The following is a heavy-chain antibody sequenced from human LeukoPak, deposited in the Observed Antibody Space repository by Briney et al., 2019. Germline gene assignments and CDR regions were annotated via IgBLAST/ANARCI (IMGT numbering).Heavy chain of an antibody. D-gene: IGHD3-3*01. CDR2: IIPIFGTA. CDR1: GGTFSSYA. Sequence: ASVKVSCKASGGTFSSYAISWVRQAPGQGLEWMGGIIPIFGTANYAQKFQGRVTITADESTSTAYMELSSLRSEDTAVYYCARGGDEVLDYDFWSGYPPYYYYMDVWGKGTTVTVSS. V-gene: IGHV1-69*01. CDR3: ARGGDEVLDYDFWSGYPPYYYYMDV. J-gene: IGHJ6*03.